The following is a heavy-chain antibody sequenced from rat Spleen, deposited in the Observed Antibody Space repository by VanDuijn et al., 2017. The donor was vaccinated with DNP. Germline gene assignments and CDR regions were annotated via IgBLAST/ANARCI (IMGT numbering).Heavy chain of an antibody. J-gene: IGHJ3*01. CDR2: IIHEGSSI. Sequence: EVQLVESGGGLVQPGNSLKLSCAASGFTFGDYAMAWVRQSPKKGLEWVATIIHEGSSIYYRDSVRGRFTISRDYARSTLYLQMDSLRSEDTATYYCATSSYYGYDYGFGYWGQGTLVTVSS. CDR1: GFTFGDYA. V-gene: IGHV5S10*01. CDR3: ATSSYYGYDYGFGY. D-gene: IGHD1-7*01.